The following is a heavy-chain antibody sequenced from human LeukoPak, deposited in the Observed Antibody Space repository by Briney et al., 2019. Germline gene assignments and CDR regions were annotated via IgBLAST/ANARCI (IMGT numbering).Heavy chain of an antibody. CDR3: ARGVYNWNSRGGDYYYYYMDV. D-gene: IGHD1-7*01. J-gene: IGHJ6*03. V-gene: IGHV1-69*05. CDR1: GGTFSSYA. Sequence: SVKVSCKASGGTFSSYAISWVRQAPGQGLEWMGGIFPIFGTANYAQKFQGRVTITTDESTSTAYMELSSLRSEDTAVYYCARGVYNWNSRGGDYYYYYMDVWGKGTTVTVSS. CDR2: IFPIFGTA.